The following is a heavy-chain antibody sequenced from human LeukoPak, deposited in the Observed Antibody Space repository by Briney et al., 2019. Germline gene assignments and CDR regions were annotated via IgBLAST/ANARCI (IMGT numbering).Heavy chain of an antibody. CDR2: IPYDGSSK. CDR1: GFTFSSYA. V-gene: IGHV3-30-3*01. Sequence: GGSLRLSCAASGFTFSSYAMSWVRQAPGKGLEWVAGIPYDGSSKYYADSVRGRFTISRDNSKNTLYLQMNSLRVQDTAVYYCTTDSSPDFWGQGTLVTVSS. J-gene: IGHJ4*02. CDR3: TTDSSPDF.